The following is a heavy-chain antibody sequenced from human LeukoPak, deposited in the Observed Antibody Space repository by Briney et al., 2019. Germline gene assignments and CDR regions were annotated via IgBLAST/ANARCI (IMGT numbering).Heavy chain of an antibody. Sequence: GGSLRLSCAASGFTFITDAMSWVRQAPGKGLQWVSSISGSGDTTYYADSVKGRFTISRDNSKNTLCLQMNSLRPEDTAVYYCVRGTSNLGYWGQGTLVTVSS. CDR3: VRGTSNLGY. CDR2: ISGSGDTT. CDR1: GFTFITDA. V-gene: IGHV3-23*01. J-gene: IGHJ4*02.